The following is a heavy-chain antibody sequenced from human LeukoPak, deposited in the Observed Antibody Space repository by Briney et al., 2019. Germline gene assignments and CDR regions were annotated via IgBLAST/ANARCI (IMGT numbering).Heavy chain of an antibody. CDR3: ARGYGYLGQFDP. Sequence: SETLSLTCSVSTGTISSNKYYWAWIRQSPGKGLEWIGSVYSSGSTYHNMSLKTRVTVSVDMSKNQLSLKLSSVTAADTAVYFCARGYGYLGQFDPWGPGALVIVSS. CDR2: VYSSGST. J-gene: IGHJ5*02. D-gene: IGHD4-17*01. V-gene: IGHV4-39*07. CDR1: TGTISSNKYY.